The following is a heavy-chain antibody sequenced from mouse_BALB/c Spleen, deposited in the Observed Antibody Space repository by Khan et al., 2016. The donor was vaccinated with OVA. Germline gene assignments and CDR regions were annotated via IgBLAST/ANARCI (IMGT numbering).Heavy chain of an antibody. J-gene: IGHJ3*01. CDR3: VRHELYGNYVFAY. CDR2: IRSKSNNYVT. CDR1: GFTFKIYA. Sequence: EVQLVESGGGLVQPKGSLKLSCAASGFTFKIYAMNWVRQAPGKGLEWVARIRSKSNNYVTYYADSVKDRFTISRNDSQSMLHLQMNNLKTEDTAMYYCVRHELYGNYVFAYWGQGTLVTVSA. D-gene: IGHD2-1*01. V-gene: IGHV10-1*02.